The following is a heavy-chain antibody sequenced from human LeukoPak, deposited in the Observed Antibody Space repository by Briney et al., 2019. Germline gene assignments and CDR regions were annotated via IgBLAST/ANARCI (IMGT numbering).Heavy chain of an antibody. D-gene: IGHD6-19*01. Sequence: GGSLRLSCAASGFTVSSNYMSWVRQAPGKGLEWVAVISYDGSNKYYADSVKGRFTISRDNSKNTLYLQMNSLRAEDTAVYYCARDGGYSSGWYRSWGQGTLVTVSS. V-gene: IGHV3-30-3*01. CDR3: ARDGGYSSGWYRS. CDR1: GFTVSSNY. J-gene: IGHJ4*02. CDR2: ISYDGSNK.